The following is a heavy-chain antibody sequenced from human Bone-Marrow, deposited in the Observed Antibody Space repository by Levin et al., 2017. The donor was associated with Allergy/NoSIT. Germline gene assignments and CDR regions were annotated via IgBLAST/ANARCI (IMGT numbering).Heavy chain of an antibody. Sequence: SCAVSGGSITETNWWSWVRQSPGKGLEWIGEIYHNGMTNDNPSLKSRVTLLVDKSKNHFSLRLASVTAADTAVYFCATLTGIFYYFDSWGQGALVTVSS. CDR3: ATLTGIFYYFDS. CDR1: GGSITETNW. D-gene: IGHD7-27*01. J-gene: IGHJ4*02. V-gene: IGHV4-4*01. CDR2: IYHNGMT.